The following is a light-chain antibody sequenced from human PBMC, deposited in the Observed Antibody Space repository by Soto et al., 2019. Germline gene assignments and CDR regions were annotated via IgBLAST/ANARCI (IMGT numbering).Light chain of an antibody. CDR1: SSDVGYNNF. J-gene: IGLJ2*01. CDR3: CSFAGSNTYVV. V-gene: IGLV2-11*01. CDR2: RVS. Sequence: QSALIQPRSVSGSPGQSVTISCTGTSSDVGYNNFVSWYQHHPGKAPKPMIYRVSQRPSGVPDRFSGSKSGNTASLTISGLQAEDEADYYCCSFAGSNTYVVFGGGTK.